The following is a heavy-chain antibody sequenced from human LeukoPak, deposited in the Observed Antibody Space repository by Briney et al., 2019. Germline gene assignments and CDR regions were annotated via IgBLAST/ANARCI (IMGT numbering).Heavy chain of an antibody. CDR3: ARQGGYNYALLRNWFDP. Sequence: GGSLRLSCAASGFTFSSYWMSWVRQAPGKGLEWVANIKQDGSEKYYVDSVKGRFTISRDNAKNSLYLQMNSLRAEDTAVYYCARQGGYNYALLRNWFDPRGQGTLVTVSS. V-gene: IGHV3-7*01. CDR1: GFTFSSYW. CDR2: IKQDGSEK. D-gene: IGHD5-18*01. J-gene: IGHJ5*01.